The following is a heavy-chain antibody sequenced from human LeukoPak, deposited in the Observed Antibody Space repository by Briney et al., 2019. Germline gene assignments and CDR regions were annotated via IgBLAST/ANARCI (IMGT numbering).Heavy chain of an antibody. CDR1: GGSVNTYY. CDR2: IYYSGNT. CDR3: ARLTVIKRAFDV. J-gene: IGHJ3*01. D-gene: IGHD4-17*01. Sequence: PSETLSLTCAVFGGSVNTYYWSWIRQTPGKGLEYIGYIYYSGNTNYNPSLKSRVTMSIDTSRRQFSLKLSSVTAADTAVYFCARLTVIKRAFDVWGQGTLVTVSS. V-gene: IGHV4-59*02.